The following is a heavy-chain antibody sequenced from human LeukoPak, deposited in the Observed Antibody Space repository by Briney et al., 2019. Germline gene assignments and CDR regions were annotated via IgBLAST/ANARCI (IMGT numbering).Heavy chain of an antibody. CDR2: ISYDGSNK. V-gene: IGHV3-30*18. CDR1: GFTFSSYG. J-gene: IGHJ6*02. Sequence: GGSLRLSCAASGFTFSSYGMHGVRQAPGKGLGWVAVISYDGSNKYYADSVKGRFTISRDNSKNTLYLQMNSLRAEDTAVYYCAKDQSPDLYGMDVWGQGTTVTVSS. CDR3: AKDQSPDLYGMDV.